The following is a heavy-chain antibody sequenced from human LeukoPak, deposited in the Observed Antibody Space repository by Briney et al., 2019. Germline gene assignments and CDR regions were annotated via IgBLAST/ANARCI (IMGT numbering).Heavy chain of an antibody. V-gene: IGHV1-46*01. Sequence: GASVKVSCKASGYTFTGYYMHWVRQAPGQGLEWMGIINPSGGSTSYAQKFQGRVTMTRDTSTSTVYMELSSLRSEDTAVYYCARWGRYCSSTSCYMDVWGKGTTVTISS. J-gene: IGHJ6*03. D-gene: IGHD2-2*01. CDR2: INPSGGST. CDR3: ARWGRYCSSTSCYMDV. CDR1: GYTFTGYY.